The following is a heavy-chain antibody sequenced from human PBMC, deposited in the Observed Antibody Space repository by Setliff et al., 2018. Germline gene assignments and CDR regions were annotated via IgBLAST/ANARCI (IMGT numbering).Heavy chain of an antibody. V-gene: IGHV4-38-2*01. J-gene: IGHJ3*02. CDR1: GYSISSGYY. CDR3: ARVPRLLSVRNAFDI. CDR2: IYHSGST. Sequence: TSETLSLTCAVSGYSISSGYYWGRIRQPPGKGLEWIGNIYHSGSTYYNPSLKSRVTISVDTSKNQFSLKLTSVTAADTAVYYCARVPRLLSVRNAFDIWGQGTMVTVSS. D-gene: IGHD3-22*01.